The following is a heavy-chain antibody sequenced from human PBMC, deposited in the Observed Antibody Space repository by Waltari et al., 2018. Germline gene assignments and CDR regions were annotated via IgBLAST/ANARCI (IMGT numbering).Heavy chain of an antibody. V-gene: IGHV1-69*04. D-gene: IGHD3-16*01. J-gene: IGHJ6*02. Sequence: VRQAPGQGLEWMGRIIPILGIANYAQKFQGRVTITADESTSTAYMELSSLRSEDTAVYYCAREGGAYYYGMDVWGQGTTVTVSS. CDR3: AREGGAYYYGMDV. CDR2: IIPILGIA.